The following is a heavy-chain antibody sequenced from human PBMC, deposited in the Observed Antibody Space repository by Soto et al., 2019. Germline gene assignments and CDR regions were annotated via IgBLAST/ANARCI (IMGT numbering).Heavy chain of an antibody. V-gene: IGHV3-23*01. Sequence: SLRLSCAASGFTFSSYAMGWVRQAPGKGLEWVSAISGSGGSTYYRDSVKGRFTISRDNGKNSLYLQLNSLRVEDTAVYYCARDFTYYYASPESFDFWGQGTLVTVSS. D-gene: IGHD3-10*01. J-gene: IGHJ4*02. CDR1: GFTFSSYA. CDR2: ISGSGGST. CDR3: ARDFTYYYASPESFDF.